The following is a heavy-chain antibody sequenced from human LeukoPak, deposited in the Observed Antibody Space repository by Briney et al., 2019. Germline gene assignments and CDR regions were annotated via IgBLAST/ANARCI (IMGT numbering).Heavy chain of an antibody. D-gene: IGHD3-16*01. J-gene: IGHJ4*02. CDR2: ISGSGGST. Sequence: GGSLRLSCAASGFTFSSYAMSWVRQAPGKGLEWVSAISGSGGSTYYADSVKGRFTISRDNSKNTLYLQMNSLRAEDTAVYYCAKKYYGYVWGSYDSWSFDYWGQGTLVTVSS. CDR3: AKKYYGYVWGSYDSWSFDY. V-gene: IGHV3-23*01. CDR1: GFTFSSYA.